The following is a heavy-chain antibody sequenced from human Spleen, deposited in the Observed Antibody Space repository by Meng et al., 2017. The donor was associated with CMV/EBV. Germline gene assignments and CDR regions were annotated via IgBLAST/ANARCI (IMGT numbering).Heavy chain of an antibody. D-gene: IGHD3-16*02. V-gene: IGHV3-64*02. J-gene: IGHJ3*01. CDR1: GFTFSTYD. CDR3: ARNRVFDV. CDR2: ISGNGVNT. Sequence: LRLSCAASGFTFSTYDMNWVRQAPGKGLEYVSVISGNGVNTYYADSVKGRFTISRDNSKNTLYLQMDSLRAEDMAVYYCARNRVFDVWGQGTMVTVSS.